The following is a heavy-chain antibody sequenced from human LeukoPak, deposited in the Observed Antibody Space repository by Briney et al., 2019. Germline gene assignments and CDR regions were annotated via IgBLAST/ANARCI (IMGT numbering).Heavy chain of an antibody. Sequence: PGGSLRLSCAASGFTFSSYSMNWVRQPPGKGLEWIGVINHSGSTNYNPSLKSRVTISVDTSKNQFSLKLSSVTAADTAVYYCARSASGITGTTGWGQGTLVTVSS. J-gene: IGHJ4*02. CDR3: ARSASGITGTTG. CDR1: GFTFSSYS. D-gene: IGHD1-14*01. V-gene: IGHV4-34*01. CDR2: INHSGST.